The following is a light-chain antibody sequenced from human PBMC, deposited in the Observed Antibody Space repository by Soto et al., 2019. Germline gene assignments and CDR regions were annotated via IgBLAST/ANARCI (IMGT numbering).Light chain of an antibody. V-gene: IGKV1-39*01. CDR1: QTINKY. J-gene: IGKJ1*01. CDR3: QQTYSTPGT. Sequence: DIQMTQSPSSLSASVGDRVTITCRGSQTINKYLNWYQHKPGKAPALLISGASSLHSGVPTRFSGSGAGTYFTLTISSLQHEDFATYYCQQTYSTPGTFGRGTKVEI. CDR2: GAS.